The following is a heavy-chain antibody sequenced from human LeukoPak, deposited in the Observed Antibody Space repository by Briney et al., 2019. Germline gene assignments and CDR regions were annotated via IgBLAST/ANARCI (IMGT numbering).Heavy chain of an antibody. Sequence: SVKVSCKASGGTFSSYAISWVRQAPGRGLEWMGGIIPIFGTANYAQKFQGRVTITTDESTSTAYMELSSLRSEDTAVYYCARDNSGYDYGYYFDYWGQGTLVTVSS. CDR2: IIPIFGTA. V-gene: IGHV1-69*05. J-gene: IGHJ4*02. D-gene: IGHD5-12*01. CDR1: GGTFSSYA. CDR3: ARDNSGYDYGYYFDY.